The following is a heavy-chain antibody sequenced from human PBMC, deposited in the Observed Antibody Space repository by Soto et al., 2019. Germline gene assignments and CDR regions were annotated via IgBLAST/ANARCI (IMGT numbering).Heavy chain of an antibody. CDR1: GSSFSNFY. CDR2: IYTSGAT. Sequence: SETLSLTCSVSGSSFSNFYWSWIRQPAGKGLEWIGRIYTSGATSYNPSLKSRVTMSVDTSQTQMSLSVRSVTAADTAVYFCARGGIQLSYAFDYWGPGILVTVSS. J-gene: IGHJ4*02. D-gene: IGHD1-1*01. CDR3: ARGGIQLSYAFDY. V-gene: IGHV4-4*07.